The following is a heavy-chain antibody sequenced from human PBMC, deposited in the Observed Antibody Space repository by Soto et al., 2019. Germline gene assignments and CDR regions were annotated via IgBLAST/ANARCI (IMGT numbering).Heavy chain of an antibody. CDR1: GGTFSSYA. V-gene: IGHV1-69*13. CDR2: IIPIFGTA. J-gene: IGHJ4*02. CDR3: ANNPYYYDSSGYYFDY. D-gene: IGHD3-22*01. Sequence: SVKVSCKASGGTFSSYAISWVRQAPGQGLEWMGGIIPIFGTANYAQKFQGRVTITADESTSTAYMELSSLRSEDTAVYYCANNPYYYDSSGYYFDYWGQGTLVTVSS.